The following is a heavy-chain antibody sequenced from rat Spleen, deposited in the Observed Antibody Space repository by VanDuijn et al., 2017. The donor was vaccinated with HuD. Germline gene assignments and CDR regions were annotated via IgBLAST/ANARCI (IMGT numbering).Heavy chain of an antibody. CDR1: GFTFSDYY. J-gene: IGHJ1*01. V-gene: IGHV5-22*01. Sequence: EVQLVESGGGLVQPGRSMKLSCAASGFTFSDYYMAWVRQAPKKGLEWVASISYEGSSTYYGDSVKGRFTVSRDDAKSTLYLQMNSLRSEGTATYYCTRGAGSSGYFDFWGPGTMVTVSS. CDR2: ISYEGSST. CDR3: TRGAGSSGYFDF. D-gene: IGHD5-1*01.